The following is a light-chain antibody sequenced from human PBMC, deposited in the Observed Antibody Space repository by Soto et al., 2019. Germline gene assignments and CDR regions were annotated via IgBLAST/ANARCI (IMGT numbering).Light chain of an antibody. Sequence: EIVMTQSPATLSVSPGDGATLSCRASQSVDSNLAWYQQKPGQTPRLLIYDASTRATGIPARFSGSGSGTDFTLTISGLQSEDFAVYYCQQYNNWPQTFGQGTKVDI. CDR1: QSVDSN. CDR3: QQYNNWPQT. CDR2: DAS. V-gene: IGKV3-15*01. J-gene: IGKJ1*01.